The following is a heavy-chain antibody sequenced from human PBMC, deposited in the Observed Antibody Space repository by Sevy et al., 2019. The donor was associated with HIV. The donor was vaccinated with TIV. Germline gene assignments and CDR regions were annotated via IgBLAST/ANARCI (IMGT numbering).Heavy chain of an antibody. D-gene: IGHD6-13*01. Sequence: GGSLRLSCAASGFTFSDHYMEWVRQAPGKGLEWVGRIRNKADRYTTEYASSVKSRFTILIDDSQNSLYQLVNSLQTEETAVYYCPIHAGMAEAGCVFDYWGQGSLATVSS. CDR3: PIHAGMAEAGCVFDY. CDR1: GFTFSDHY. J-gene: IGHJ4*02. CDR2: IRNKADRYTT. V-gene: IGHV3-72*01.